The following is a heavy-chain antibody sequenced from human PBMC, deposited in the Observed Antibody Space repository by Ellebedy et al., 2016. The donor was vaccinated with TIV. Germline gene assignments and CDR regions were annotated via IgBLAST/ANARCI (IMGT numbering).Heavy chain of an antibody. CDR3: AKDRTSGDGYWVFDQ. CDR2: ISSSGSST. Sequence: PGGSLRLSCAASGFTFSSNAMNWVRQAPGKGLEWVSGISSSGSSTYYADSVKGRFTISRDNSKSMVHLQMNSLRPEDTAVYYCAKDRTSGDGYWVFDQWGQGTLVTVSS. V-gene: IGHV3-23*01. D-gene: IGHD5-18*01. CDR1: GFTFSSNA. J-gene: IGHJ4*02.